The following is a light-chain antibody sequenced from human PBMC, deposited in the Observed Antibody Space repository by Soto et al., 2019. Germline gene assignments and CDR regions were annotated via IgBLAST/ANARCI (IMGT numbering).Light chain of an antibody. CDR3: QHYGSSPRIT. CDR2: GAS. Sequence: EIVLTQSPGTLSLSPGERATLSCRTSQSISSTNLAWYQQKPGQAPRLLIYGASSRATGIPDRFSGSGSGTDFSLTISRLEPEDFAVYCCQHYGSSPRITFGQGTRLEIK. J-gene: IGKJ5*01. CDR1: QSISSTN. V-gene: IGKV3-20*01.